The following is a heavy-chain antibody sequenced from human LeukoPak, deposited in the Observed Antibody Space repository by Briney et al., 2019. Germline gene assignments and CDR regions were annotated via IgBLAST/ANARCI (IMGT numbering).Heavy chain of an antibody. V-gene: IGHV4-61*02. J-gene: IGHJ4*02. Sequence: SETLSLTCTVSGGSISSGSYYWSWIRQPAGKGLEWIGRIYTSGSTNYNPSLKSRVTISVDTSKNQFSLKLSSVTAADTAVYYCARGAFYGELYDYWGQGTLVTVSS. CDR2: IYTSGST. CDR1: GGSISSGSYY. CDR3: ARGAFYGELYDY. D-gene: IGHD2/OR15-2a*01.